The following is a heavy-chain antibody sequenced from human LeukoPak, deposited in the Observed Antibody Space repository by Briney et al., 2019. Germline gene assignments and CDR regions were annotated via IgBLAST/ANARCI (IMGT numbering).Heavy chain of an antibody. V-gene: IGHV3-48*01. CDR1: GFTFSSYS. Sequence: GGSLRLSCAASGFTFSSYSMNWVRQAPGKGLEWVSYIGSSSSSIYYADSVKGRFTISRDNSKNTLYLQMNSLRAEDTAVYYCAKDCGGDCYYDSVYWGQGILVTVSS. J-gene: IGHJ4*02. CDR2: IGSSSSSI. D-gene: IGHD2-21*02. CDR3: AKDCGGDCYYDSVY.